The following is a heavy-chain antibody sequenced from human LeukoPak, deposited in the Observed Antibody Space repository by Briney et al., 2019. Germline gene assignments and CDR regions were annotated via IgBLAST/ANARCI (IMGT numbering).Heavy chain of an antibody. CDR2: IHSDGAYI. CDR3: AFHCSSLSCPRNYYYGMDV. D-gene: IGHD2-2*01. V-gene: IGHV3-74*01. Sequence: PVGSLRLSCAASGVTSSLYWMNWVRQAPGKGLVWVSRIHSDGAYISYADSVKGRFTISRDTAKNTLYLQMNSLRAEDTAVYYCAFHCSSLSCPRNYYYGMDVWGKGTTVIVSS. CDR1: GVTSSLYW. J-gene: IGHJ6*04.